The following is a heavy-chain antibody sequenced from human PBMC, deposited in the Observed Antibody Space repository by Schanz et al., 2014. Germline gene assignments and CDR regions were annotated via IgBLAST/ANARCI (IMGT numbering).Heavy chain of an antibody. CDR2: INQSGDT. Sequence: QVQLQQWGAGLLKPSETLSLTCAVSGGSFSGYYWSWIRQPPDTGLEWIGEINQSGDTNYNPSLKSRVTMAVDPSNNQFALKIGCVTAADTAVYYCARLYCSTPGCYVSPNGFAKDYWGQGTLVTVSS. CDR3: ARLYCSTPGCYVSPNGFAKDY. CDR1: GGSFSGYY. V-gene: IGHV4-34*01. D-gene: IGHD2-2*01. J-gene: IGHJ4*02.